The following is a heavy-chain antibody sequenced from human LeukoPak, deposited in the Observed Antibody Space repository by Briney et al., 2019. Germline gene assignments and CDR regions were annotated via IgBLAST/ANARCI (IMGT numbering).Heavy chain of an antibody. CDR3: ARAVAGVWYYYGMDV. J-gene: IGHJ6*02. D-gene: IGHD6-19*01. CDR1: GFTFSSYW. Sequence: GGSLRLSCAASGFTFSSYWMSWVRQAPGKGLEWVANIKQDGSEKYYVDSVKGRFTISRDNAKNSPYLQMNSLRAEDTAVYYCARAVAGVWYYYGMDVWGQGTTVTVSS. CDR2: IKQDGSEK. V-gene: IGHV3-7*01.